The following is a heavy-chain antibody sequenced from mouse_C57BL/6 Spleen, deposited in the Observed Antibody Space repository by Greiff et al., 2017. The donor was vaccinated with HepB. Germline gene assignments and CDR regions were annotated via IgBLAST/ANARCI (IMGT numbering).Heavy chain of an antibody. D-gene: IGHD2-3*01. V-gene: IGHV1-26*01. CDR1: GYTFTDYY. Sequence: VQLQQSGPELVKPGASVKISCKASGYTFTDYYMNWVKQSHGKSLEWIGDINPNNGGTSYNQKFKGKATLTVDKSSSTAYMELRSLTSEDSAVYYCARWLLRLWYFDVWGTGTTVTVSS. J-gene: IGHJ1*03. CDR3: ARWLLRLWYFDV. CDR2: INPNNGGT.